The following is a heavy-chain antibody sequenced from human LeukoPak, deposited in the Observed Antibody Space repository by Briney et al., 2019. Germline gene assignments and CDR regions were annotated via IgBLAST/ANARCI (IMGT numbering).Heavy chain of an antibody. V-gene: IGHV3-7*01. CDR3: ARDIAAAGLFFDY. J-gene: IGHJ4*02. Sequence: GGSLRLSCAASGFTLSSYWMTWVRQAPGKGLEWVANIKYDGSGRDYVDSVKGRFTISRDNAKNSLYLQMNSLRAEDTAIYYCARDIAAAGLFFDYWGQGTLVTVSS. D-gene: IGHD6-13*01. CDR2: IKYDGSGR. CDR1: GFTLSSYW.